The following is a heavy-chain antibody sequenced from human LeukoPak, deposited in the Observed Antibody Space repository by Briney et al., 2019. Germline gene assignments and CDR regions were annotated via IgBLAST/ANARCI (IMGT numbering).Heavy chain of an antibody. CDR2: IYYSGST. V-gene: IGHV4-39*07. J-gene: IGHJ5*02. D-gene: IGHD3-9*01. Sequence: SETLSLTCTVSGGSISSSSYYWGWIRQPPGKGLEWIGIIYYSGSTYYNPSLKSRVTISVDTSKNQFSLKLSSVTAADTAVYYCARDIPLSNYDILTGRYNWFDPWGQGTLVTVSS. CDR1: GGSISSSSYY. CDR3: ARDIPLSNYDILTGRYNWFDP.